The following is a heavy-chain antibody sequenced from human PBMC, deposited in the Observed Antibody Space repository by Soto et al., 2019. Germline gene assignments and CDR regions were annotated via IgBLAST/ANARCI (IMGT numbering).Heavy chain of an antibody. CDR3: AYGYWGSKGFFEH. CDR2: IYPGDSET. Sequence: GESLKISCEASGYNFNTYWIAWVRQMPGKGLEWMGMIYPGDSETKYSESFQGQVTMPVDNSLNIAYLQWRSLKASDTATYFCAYGYWGSKGFFEHWGQGTLVTVSS. V-gene: IGHV5-51*01. D-gene: IGHD7-27*01. J-gene: IGHJ4*02. CDR1: GYNFNTYW.